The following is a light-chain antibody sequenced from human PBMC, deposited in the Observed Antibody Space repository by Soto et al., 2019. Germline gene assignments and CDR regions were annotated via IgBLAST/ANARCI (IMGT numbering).Light chain of an antibody. CDR1: QSLLHRNRYNY. Sequence: DIVMTQSPLSLPVTPGEPASISCRSSQSLLHRNRYNYLDWYLQKQGQSPQLLIYLGSNRASGVPDRFSGSGSGTDFTLKISRVEAEDVGVYYCMQALHTPCTFGQGTKV. CDR2: LGS. V-gene: IGKV2-28*01. J-gene: IGKJ1*01. CDR3: MQALHTPCT.